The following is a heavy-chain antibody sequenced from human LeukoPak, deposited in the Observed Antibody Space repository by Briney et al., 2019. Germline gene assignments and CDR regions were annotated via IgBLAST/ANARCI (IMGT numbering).Heavy chain of an antibody. D-gene: IGHD6-13*01. CDR2: ISWNSGSI. Sequence: GGSLRLSCAASGFTFDDYAMHWVRQAPGKGLEWVSGISWNSGSIGYADFVKGRFTISRDNAKNSLYLQMNSLRAEDAALYYCARYSSSWYGDYFDYWGQGTLVTVSS. CDR3: ARYSSSWYGDYFDY. CDR1: GFTFDDYA. V-gene: IGHV3-9*01. J-gene: IGHJ4*02.